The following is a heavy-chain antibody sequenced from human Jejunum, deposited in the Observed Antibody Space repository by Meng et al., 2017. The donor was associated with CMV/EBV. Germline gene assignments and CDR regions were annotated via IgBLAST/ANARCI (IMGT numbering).Heavy chain of an antibody. CDR3: ARDRMAAPGTFEY. CDR2: VYMSGST. Sequence: QVHRQESGPGLVKPSETLFPTCPVSGGSISGYYWNWIRQPAGKGLEWIGRVYMSGSTNYNPSLRSRVAMSVDTSKTQFSLRLTSVTAADTAVYYCARDRMAAPGTFEYWGQGTLVTVSS. V-gene: IGHV4-4*07. CDR1: GGSISGYY. D-gene: IGHD6-13*01. J-gene: IGHJ4*02.